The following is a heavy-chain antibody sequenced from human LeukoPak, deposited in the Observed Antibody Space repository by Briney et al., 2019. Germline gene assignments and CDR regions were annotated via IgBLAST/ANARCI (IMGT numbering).Heavy chain of an antibody. CDR3: ARGVQGAFDI. V-gene: IGHV3-7*03. J-gene: IGHJ3*02. CDR1: GFTFSHYW. D-gene: IGHD1-1*01. CDR2: IKEDGSEK. Sequence: GGSLRLSCAASGFTFSHYWMIWVRQAPGKGLEWVAIIKEDGSEKYYVDSVKGRFTISRDNAKNSLYLQMNSLRVEDTAVYYCARGVQGAFDIWGQGTMVAVSS.